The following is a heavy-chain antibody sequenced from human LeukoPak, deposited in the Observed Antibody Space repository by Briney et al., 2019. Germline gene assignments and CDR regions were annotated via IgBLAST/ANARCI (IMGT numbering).Heavy chain of an antibody. V-gene: IGHV3-11*01. J-gene: IGHJ5*02. D-gene: IGHD2-2*01. CDR3: ASGCSSTSCYYRGGS. CDR1: GFTFSDYD. CDR2: ISSSGSTI. Sequence: PGGSLRLSCAASGFTFSDYDMSWIRQAPGKGLKGGSYISSSGSTIYYADSVKGRFTISRDNAQNSLYLQMNSLRAAETAVYYCASGCSSTSCYYRGGSWGQGTLVTVSS.